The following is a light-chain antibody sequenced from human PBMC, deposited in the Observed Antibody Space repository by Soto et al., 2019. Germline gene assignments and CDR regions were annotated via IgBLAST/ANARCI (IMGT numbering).Light chain of an antibody. CDR2: GAS. J-gene: IGKJ1*01. Sequence: EVLITQSPATLSVSPGERVTLSCRASQSVRSNLAWYQQKPGQAPRLLIYGASTRATGIPARFSGSGSGTEFTLTISSLQSEDFALYYCQQYNTWPPTFGQGTKVEI. CDR3: QQYNTWPPT. V-gene: IGKV3-15*01. CDR1: QSVRSN.